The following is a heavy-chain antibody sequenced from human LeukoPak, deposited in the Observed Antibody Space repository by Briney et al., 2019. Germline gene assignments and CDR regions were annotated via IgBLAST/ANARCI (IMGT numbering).Heavy chain of an antibody. Sequence: GSLRLSCAASGFTFSSYWMNWGRQAPGKGLEWVANIKQDGSEKYYVDSVKGRFTISRDNAKNSLYLQMNSLTAEDTAVYYCARIGFYSSWYFDYWGQGTLVTVSS. CDR3: ARIGFYSSWYFDY. D-gene: IGHD6-6*01. J-gene: IGHJ4*02. CDR2: IKQDGSEK. CDR1: GFTFSSYW. V-gene: IGHV3-7*01.